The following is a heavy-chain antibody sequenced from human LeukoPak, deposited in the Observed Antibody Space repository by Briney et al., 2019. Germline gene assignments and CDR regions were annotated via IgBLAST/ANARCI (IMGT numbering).Heavy chain of an antibody. CDR1: GGSFSGYY. CDR3: ARPQRYTRGNWFDP. Sequence: SETLSLTCAVYGGSFSGYYWSWIRQPPGKGLEWIGEINHSGSTNYNPSLKSRVTISVDTSKNQFSLKLSSVTAADTAVYYCARPQRYTRGNWFDPWGQGTLVTVSS. V-gene: IGHV4-34*01. D-gene: IGHD1-1*01. J-gene: IGHJ5*02. CDR2: INHSGST.